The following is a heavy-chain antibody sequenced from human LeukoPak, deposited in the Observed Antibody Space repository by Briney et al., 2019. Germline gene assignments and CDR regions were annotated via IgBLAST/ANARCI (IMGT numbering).Heavy chain of an antibody. Sequence: ASVKVSCKASGGTFSSYTISWVRQAPGQGLEWMGRINPNSGGTNYAQKFQGRVTMTRDTSISTAYMELSRLRSDDTAVYYCARKIAVAADFDYWGQGTLVTVSS. CDR3: ARKIAVAADFDY. CDR1: GGTFSSYT. D-gene: IGHD6-19*01. CDR2: INPNSGGT. J-gene: IGHJ4*02. V-gene: IGHV1-2*06.